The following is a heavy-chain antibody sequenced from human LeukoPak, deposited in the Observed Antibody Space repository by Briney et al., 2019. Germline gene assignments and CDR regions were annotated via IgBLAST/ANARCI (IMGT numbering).Heavy chain of an antibody. CDR1: GFTFSVSA. D-gene: IGHD6-25*01. CDR2: IKTKADNYAT. CDR3: THPAYYYGLDV. J-gene: IGHJ6*04. V-gene: IGHV3-73*01. Sequence: GGSLRLSCAASGFTFSVSAIHWVRQASGKELEWVGRIKTKADNYATAYDASVKGRFTISRDDSKNTAYLQMNSLKIEDTAVYYCTHPAYYYGLDVWGKGTTVTVSS.